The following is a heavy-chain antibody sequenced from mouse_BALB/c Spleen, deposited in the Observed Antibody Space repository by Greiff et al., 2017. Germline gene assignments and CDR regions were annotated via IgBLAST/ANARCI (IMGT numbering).Heavy chain of an antibody. CDR3: ARWGKLRGDFDY. J-gene: IGHJ2*01. Sequence: EVKLQESGPSLVKPSQTLSLTCSVTGDSITSGYWNWIRKFPGNKLEYMGYISYSGSTYYNPSLKSRISITRDTSKNQYYLQLNSVTTEDTATYYCARWGKLRGDFDYWGQGTTLTVSS. CDR2: ISYSGST. CDR1: GDSITSGY. V-gene: IGHV3-8*02. D-gene: IGHD1-1*01.